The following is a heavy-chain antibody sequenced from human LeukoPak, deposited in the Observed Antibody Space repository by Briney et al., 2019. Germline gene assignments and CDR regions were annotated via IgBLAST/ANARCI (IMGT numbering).Heavy chain of an antibody. D-gene: IGHD6-19*01. CDR3: TRGRDQWLAYY. J-gene: IGHJ4*02. V-gene: IGHV1-8*01. CDR1: GYPFITYD. Sequence: ASSVKVSCKASGYPFITYDINWVRQATGQGLEWMGWMNPNSGKTGYAQKFQGRVTMTRNTSISTAYIELSSLRSEDTAVYYCTRGRDQWLAYYWGQGTLVTVSS. CDR2: MNPNSGKT.